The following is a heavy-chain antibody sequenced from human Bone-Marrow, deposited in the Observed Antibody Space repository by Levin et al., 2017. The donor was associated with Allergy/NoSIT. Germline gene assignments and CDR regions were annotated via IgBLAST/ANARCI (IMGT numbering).Heavy chain of an antibody. CDR3: ASGRFGDPVDS. CDR1: GFTFSSTW. V-gene: IGHV3-74*01. Sequence: PGESLKISCAASGFTFSSTWMHWVRQPPGKGLVWVARINPDGSNTNHADSVKGRFTISRDNARNTLFLQMNSLRADDTAVYYCASGRFGDPVDSWGQGTLVTVSS. CDR2: INPDGSNT. D-gene: IGHD3-10*01. J-gene: IGHJ4*02.